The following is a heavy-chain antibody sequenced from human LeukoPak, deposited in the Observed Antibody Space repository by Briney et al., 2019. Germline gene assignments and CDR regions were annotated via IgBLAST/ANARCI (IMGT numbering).Heavy chain of an antibody. CDR2: ISGGST. D-gene: IGHD6-13*01. J-gene: IGHJ6*03. Sequence: PGGSLRLSCAASGFTVSSNEMSWVRQAPGKGLEWVSSISGGSTYYADSVKGRFTISRDNSKNTLYLQMNSLRAEDTAVYYCAKHSSWYYYMDVWGKGTTVTVSS. CDR3: AKHSSWYYYMDV. CDR1: GFTVSSNE. V-gene: IGHV3-38-3*01.